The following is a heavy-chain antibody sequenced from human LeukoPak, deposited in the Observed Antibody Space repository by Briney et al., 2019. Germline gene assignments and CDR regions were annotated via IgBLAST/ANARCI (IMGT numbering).Heavy chain of an antibody. CDR2: IKEDGTET. J-gene: IGHJ4*02. Sequence: GGSLRLSCAASGFMFSSNWMSWVRLAPGKGLEWVANIKEDGTETHYVDSVKGRFTISRDNAKNSLYLQMNSLRVEDTAVYYCAREGRSLQTYWGQGTLVTVSS. CDR1: GFMFSSNW. V-gene: IGHV3-7*03. CDR3: AREGRSLQTY. D-gene: IGHD5-24*01.